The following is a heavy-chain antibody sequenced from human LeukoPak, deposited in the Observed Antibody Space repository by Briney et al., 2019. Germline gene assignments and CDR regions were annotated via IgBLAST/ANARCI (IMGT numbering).Heavy chain of an antibody. J-gene: IGHJ6*03. Sequence: PGGSLRLSCAASGFSFSNYVMHWVRQAPGKGLEYVSFIQYDGSDRYYADSVRGRFAISRDNPKSTLYLEMNSLRAEDTAVYYCAYIWSSYGSYMYVWGKGTTVTVSS. CDR3: AYIWSSYGSYMYV. CDR2: IQYDGSDR. V-gene: IGHV3-30*02. D-gene: IGHD3-3*01. CDR1: GFSFSNYV.